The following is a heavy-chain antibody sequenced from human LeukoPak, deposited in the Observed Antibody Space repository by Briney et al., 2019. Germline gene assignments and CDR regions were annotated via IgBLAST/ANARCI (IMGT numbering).Heavy chain of an antibody. D-gene: IGHD4-17*01. CDR3: AKIDYGDYADY. Sequence: HSGGSLRLSCAASGFTFSSYAMSWVRQAPGKGLEWVSAISGSGGSTYYADSVKGRFTIPRDNSKNTLYLQMNSLRAEDTAVYYCAKIDYGDYADYWGQGTLVTVSS. J-gene: IGHJ4*02. V-gene: IGHV3-23*01. CDR1: GFTFSSYA. CDR2: ISGSGGST.